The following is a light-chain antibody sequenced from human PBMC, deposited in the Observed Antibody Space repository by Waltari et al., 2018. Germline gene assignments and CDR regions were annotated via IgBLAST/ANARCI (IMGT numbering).Light chain of an antibody. Sequence: SYVLTQPPSVSVAPGQTARITCGGNNIGTKSVHWYQQKLGQAPVLVVYDDNDRPSGIPGRFSGSNSGTAATLTIRRVEAGDEADYYCQVWDTGSDHQVFGTATKVTVL. V-gene: IGLV3-21*02. CDR2: DDN. J-gene: IGLJ1*01. CDR3: QVWDTGSDHQV. CDR1: NIGTKS.